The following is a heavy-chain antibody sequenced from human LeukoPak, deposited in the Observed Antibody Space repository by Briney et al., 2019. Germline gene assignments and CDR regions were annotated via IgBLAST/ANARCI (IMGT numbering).Heavy chain of an antibody. D-gene: IGHD6-13*01. J-gene: IGHJ5*02. CDR3: AKWGYRSSSGYPFDP. CDR1: GFTFSSYW. V-gene: IGHV3-7*01. Sequence: PGGSLRLSCAASGFTFSSYWMSWVRQAPGKGLEWVANIKQDGSEKYYVDSVKGRFTISRDNAKNSLYLQMNSLRAEDTAVYYCAKWGYRSSSGYPFDPWGQGTLVTVSS. CDR2: IKQDGSEK.